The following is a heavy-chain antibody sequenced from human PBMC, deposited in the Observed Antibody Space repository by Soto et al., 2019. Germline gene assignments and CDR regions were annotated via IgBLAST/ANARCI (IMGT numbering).Heavy chain of an antibody. Sequence: QVQLVESGGGVVQPGRSLRLSCAASGFTFSSYGMHWVRQATGKGLEWVAVIWYDGSNKYYAESVKGRFTISRDNSKNTLYLEMNSLGAEDTAVYYCARQVYSTTSAAFEIWCPGPIVTVSS. CDR3: ARQVYSTTSAAFEI. CDR2: IWYDGSNK. D-gene: IGHD6-13*01. V-gene: IGHV3-33*01. CDR1: GFTFSSYG. J-gene: IGHJ3*02.